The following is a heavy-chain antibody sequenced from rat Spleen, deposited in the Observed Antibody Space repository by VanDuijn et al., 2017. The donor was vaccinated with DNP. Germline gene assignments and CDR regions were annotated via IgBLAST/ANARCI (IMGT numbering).Heavy chain of an antibody. CDR2: ISPSGGGT. Sequence: EVQLVESGGGLVQPGRSLKLSCAASGFTFSDYNMAWVRQAPKKGLEWVASISPSGGGTYYRDSVKGRFTISRNNANRTLYLQMDSLRSEDTATYYCTKDAFDYWGQGVMVTVSS. CDR3: TKDAFDY. CDR1: GFTFSDYN. J-gene: IGHJ2*01. V-gene: IGHV5-27*01.